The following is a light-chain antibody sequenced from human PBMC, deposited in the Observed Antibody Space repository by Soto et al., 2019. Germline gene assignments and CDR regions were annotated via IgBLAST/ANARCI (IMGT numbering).Light chain of an antibody. CDR2: GAS. CDR1: QSVTSRF. Sequence: EIVLTQSPGTLSLSPGERATLSCRASQSVTSRFCAWYQHKPGQAPRLLMYGASSRATGIPDRFSGSVSGKDFNLNISRVEPEDSAVYYCHHYGSSMWSFGQGTKVDIK. J-gene: IGKJ1*01. CDR3: HHYGSSMWS. V-gene: IGKV3-20*01.